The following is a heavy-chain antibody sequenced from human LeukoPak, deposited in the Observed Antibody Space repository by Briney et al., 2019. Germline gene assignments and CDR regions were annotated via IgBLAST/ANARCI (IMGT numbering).Heavy chain of an antibody. D-gene: IGHD1-26*01. CDR3: AKDRGSYSTTADS. CDR1: GFTFSDYG. J-gene: IGHJ5*01. V-gene: IGHV3-33*06. CDR2: IWYDGTNK. Sequence: GGSLRLSCAASGFTFSDYGIHWVRQAPGKGLEWVAVIWYDGTNKYYGDSVKGRFTISRDNSKNTLYLQMNSLRAEDTAVYYCAKDRGSYSTTADSWGHGTLVTVSS.